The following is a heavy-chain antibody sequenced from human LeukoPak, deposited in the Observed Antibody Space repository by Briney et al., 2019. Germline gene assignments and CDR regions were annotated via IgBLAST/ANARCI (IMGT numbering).Heavy chain of an antibody. CDR3: ARHGVGPYYFDY. D-gene: IGHD3-16*01. CDR2: IYTSGST. Sequence: SETLSLTCTVSGDSISTSSYYWGWIRQPPGKGLEWIGRIYTSGSTNYNPSLKSRVTISVDTSKNQFSLKLSSVTAADTAVYYCARHGVGPYYFDYWGQGTLVTVSS. CDR1: GDSISTSSYY. V-gene: IGHV4-61*02. J-gene: IGHJ4*02.